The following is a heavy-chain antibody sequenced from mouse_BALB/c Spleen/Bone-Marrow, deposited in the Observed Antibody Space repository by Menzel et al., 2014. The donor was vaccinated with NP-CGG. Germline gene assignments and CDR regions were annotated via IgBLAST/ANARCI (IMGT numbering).Heavy chain of an antibody. Sequence: EVQVVESGPDLVKPGASVKISCKASGSSFXGYYMCWVKQSHGKSLEWIGRVNPNNGGTIYNQKFKDKAILTVDKSSTTAYMELRSLTSEDSAVYYCTRDVFDYWGQGTTLTVSS. J-gene: IGHJ2*01. CDR3: TRDVFDY. CDR2: VNPNNGGT. CDR1: GSSFXGYY. V-gene: IGHV1-18*01.